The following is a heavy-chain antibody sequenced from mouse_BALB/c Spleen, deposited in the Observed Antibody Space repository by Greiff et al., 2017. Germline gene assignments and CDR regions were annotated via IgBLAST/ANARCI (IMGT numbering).Heavy chain of an antibody. CDR3: ASSDYDVAY. Sequence: LVESGAELVRPGVSVKISCKGSGYTFTDYAMHWVKQSHAKSLEWIGVISTYYGDASYNQKFKGKATMTVDKSSSTAYMELARLTSEDSAIYYCASSDYDVAYWGQGTLVTVSA. CDR2: ISTYYGDA. J-gene: IGHJ3*01. D-gene: IGHD2-4*01. V-gene: IGHV1S137*01. CDR1: GYTFTDYA.